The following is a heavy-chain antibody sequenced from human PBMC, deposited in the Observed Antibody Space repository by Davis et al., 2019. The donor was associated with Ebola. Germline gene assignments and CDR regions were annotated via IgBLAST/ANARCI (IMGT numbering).Heavy chain of an antibody. J-gene: IGHJ4*02. CDR3: ARLAVVTGFDY. CDR2: IYYSGST. D-gene: IGHD3-10*01. Sequence: SETLSLTCTVSGGSISSSSYYWSWIRQPPGKGLEWIGYIYYSGSTNYNPSLKSRVTISVDTSKNQFSLKLSSVTAADTAVYYCARLAVVTGFDYWGQGTLVTVSS. V-gene: IGHV4-61*05. CDR1: GGSISSSSYY.